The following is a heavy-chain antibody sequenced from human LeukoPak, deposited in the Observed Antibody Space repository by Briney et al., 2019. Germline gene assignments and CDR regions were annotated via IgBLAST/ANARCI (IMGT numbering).Heavy chain of an antibody. V-gene: IGHV4-39*01. Sequence: SETLSLTCTVSGGSISSSSYYWGWIRQPPGKGLEWIGSIYYSGSTYYNPSLKSRVTISVDTSKNQFSLKLSSVTAADTAVYYCARQRYYDYVWGSYRPQYFDYWGHGTLVTVSS. J-gene: IGHJ4*01. CDR1: GGSISSSSYY. CDR3: ARQRYYDYVWGSYRPQYFDY. CDR2: IYYSGST. D-gene: IGHD3-16*02.